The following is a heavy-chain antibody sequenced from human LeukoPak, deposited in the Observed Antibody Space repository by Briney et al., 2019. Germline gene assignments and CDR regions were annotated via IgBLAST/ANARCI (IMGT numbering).Heavy chain of an antibody. J-gene: IGHJ4*02. CDR3: ASLYCSGGSCYGDFDY. D-gene: IGHD2-15*01. Sequence: PSETLSLTCAVYGGSFSGYYWSWIRQPPGKGLEWIGEINHSGSTNYNPSLKSRVTISVDTSKNQFSLKLSSVTAADTAVYYCASLYCSGGSCYGDFDYWGQGTLVTVSS. CDR2: INHSGST. V-gene: IGHV4-34*01. CDR1: GGSFSGYY.